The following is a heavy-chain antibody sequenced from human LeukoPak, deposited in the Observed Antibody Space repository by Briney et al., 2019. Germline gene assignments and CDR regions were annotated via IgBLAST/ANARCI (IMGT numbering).Heavy chain of an antibody. J-gene: IGHJ4*02. D-gene: IGHD2-15*01. CDR1: GYTFTGYY. CDR2: INPNSGGT. Sequence: GASVKVSCKASGYTFTGYYMHWVRQAPGQGLEWMGWINPNSGGTNYAQKFQGRVTMTRDTSISTAYMELSRLRSDDTAVYYCARAQTRRYCSGGSCSRFDYWGQGTLVTVSS. CDR3: ARAQTRRYCSGGSCSRFDY. V-gene: IGHV1-2*02.